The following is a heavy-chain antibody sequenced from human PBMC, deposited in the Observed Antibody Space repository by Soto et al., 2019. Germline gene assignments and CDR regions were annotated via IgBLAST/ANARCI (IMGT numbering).Heavy chain of an antibody. Sequence: PGGSLRLSCSASGFTFSSYAMHWVRQAPGKGLEYVSAISSNGGSTYYAGSVKGRFTISRDNSKNTLYLQMSSLRAEDTAVYYCVKGGWGSYYKRFDYWGQGTLVTVSS. CDR3: VKGGWGSYYKRFDY. V-gene: IGHV3-64D*06. D-gene: IGHD3-10*01. J-gene: IGHJ4*02. CDR1: GFTFSSYA. CDR2: ISSNGGST.